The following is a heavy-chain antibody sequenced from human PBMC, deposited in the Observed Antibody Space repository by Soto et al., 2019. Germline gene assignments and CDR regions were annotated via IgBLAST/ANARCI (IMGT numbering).Heavy chain of an antibody. CDR1: GGSVNSGNYY. D-gene: IGHD1-1*01. CDR2: MSHSGGT. V-gene: IGHV4-34*01. Sequence: QVQLQQWGAGLLKPSETLSLTCAVFGGSVNSGNYYWSWIRQHPGKGLEWIGEMSHSGGTHFNPSLKSRVTISVDTSKNQFSLKMSYVTAADTALYYCARVERGTATTVVDAFDIWGPGTMVTVSS. J-gene: IGHJ3*02. CDR3: ARVERGTATTVVDAFDI.